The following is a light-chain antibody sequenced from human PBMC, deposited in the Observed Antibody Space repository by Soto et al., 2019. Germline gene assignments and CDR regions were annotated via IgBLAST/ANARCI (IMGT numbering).Light chain of an antibody. V-gene: IGKV3-11*01. CDR1: QSVSSY. Sequence: EIVLTQSPATLSLSPGERATLSCRASQSVSSYLAWYQQKPGQAPRLLIYETFNRAIGIPARFSGSGSGTDFTLSISSLEPEDFPVYFCQQRSSGVTFGRGTRVEIK. CDR3: QQRSSGVT. CDR2: ETF. J-gene: IGKJ4*01.